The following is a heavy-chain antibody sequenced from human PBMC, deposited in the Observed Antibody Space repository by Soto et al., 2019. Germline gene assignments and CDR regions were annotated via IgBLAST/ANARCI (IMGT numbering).Heavy chain of an antibody. D-gene: IGHD6-19*01. Sequence: ASVKVSCKASGYTFTSYGISWVRHAPGQGLEWMGWISAYNGNTNYAQKLQGRVTMTTDTSTSTAYMELRSLRSDDTAVYYCARRQWLVGGYYYGLDVWGQGTTVTVSS. CDR3: ARRQWLVGGYYYGLDV. CDR1: GYTFTSYG. V-gene: IGHV1-18*01. J-gene: IGHJ6*02. CDR2: ISAYNGNT.